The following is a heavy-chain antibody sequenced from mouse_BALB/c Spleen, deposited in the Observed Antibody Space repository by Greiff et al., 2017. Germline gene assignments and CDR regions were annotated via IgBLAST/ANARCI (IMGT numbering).Heavy chain of an antibody. CDR1: GFTFSSYA. Sequence: EVQLVESGGGLVKPGGSLKLSCAASGFTFSSYAMSWVRQTPEKRLEWVASISSGGSTYYPDSVKGRFTISRDNARNILYLQMSSLRSEDTAMYYCARENYYLDYWGQGTTLTVSS. CDR2: ISSGGST. J-gene: IGHJ2*01. V-gene: IGHV5-6-5*01. CDR3: ARENYYLDY.